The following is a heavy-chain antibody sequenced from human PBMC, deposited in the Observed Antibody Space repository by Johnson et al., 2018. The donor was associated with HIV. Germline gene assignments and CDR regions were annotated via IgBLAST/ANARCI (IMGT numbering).Heavy chain of an antibody. CDR2: ISFDGTTI. V-gene: IGHV3-30-3*01. J-gene: IGHJ3*02. CDR1: GFSFGDYA. Sequence: QVQLVESGGGVVQPGGSLRLSCAASGFSFGDYAMHWVRQAPGKGLEWVAVISFDGTTIYYADSVKGRFTISRDNAKDTLYLQLNSLTAEDTAVYYCARAGIVFDIWGQGTMVTVSS. D-gene: IGHD2-15*01. CDR3: ARAGIVFDI.